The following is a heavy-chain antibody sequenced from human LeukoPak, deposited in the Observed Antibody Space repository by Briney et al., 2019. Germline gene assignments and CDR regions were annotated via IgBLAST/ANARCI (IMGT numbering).Heavy chain of an antibody. V-gene: IGHV3-30*04. D-gene: IGHD6-19*01. CDR2: KSYDGRNT. Sequence: PGRSLRLSCAASGFTFSSYAMHWVRQAPGKGLEWVAVKSYDGRNTFYADSVKGRFTISRDNSKNTVYLQMNSLRAEDTAVYYCAREQSSGWPDYWGQGTLVTVSS. J-gene: IGHJ4*02. CDR3: AREQSSGWPDY. CDR1: GFTFSSYA.